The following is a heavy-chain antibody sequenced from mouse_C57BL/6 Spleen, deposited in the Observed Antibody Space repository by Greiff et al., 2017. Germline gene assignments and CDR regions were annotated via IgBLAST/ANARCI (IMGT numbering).Heavy chain of an antibody. J-gene: IGHJ2*01. Sequence: EVKLVESGGDLVKPGGSLKLSCAASGFTFSSYGMSWVRQTPDKRLEWVATISSGGSYSYYPDSVKGRFTISRDNAKNTLYLQMSSLKSEDTAMYYGARHPSDGYYDYWGQGTTLTVSS. CDR3: ARHPSDGYYDY. CDR1: GFTFSSYG. CDR2: ISSGGSYS. D-gene: IGHD2-3*01. V-gene: IGHV5-6*01.